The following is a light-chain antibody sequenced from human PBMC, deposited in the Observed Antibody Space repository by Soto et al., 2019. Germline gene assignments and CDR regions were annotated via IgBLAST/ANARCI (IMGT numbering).Light chain of an antibody. J-gene: IGKJ1*01. Sequence: DIQMTQSPSSLSASVGVRVTITCRASQSIVTYLNWYLQKPGKAPKLLIYAASTLQSGVPSRFSGSGSGTDFTLTITCLQSEDFATYYCQQYYSYPRTFGQGTKVDIK. CDR2: AAS. CDR3: QQYYSYPRT. CDR1: QSIVTY. V-gene: IGKV1-39*01.